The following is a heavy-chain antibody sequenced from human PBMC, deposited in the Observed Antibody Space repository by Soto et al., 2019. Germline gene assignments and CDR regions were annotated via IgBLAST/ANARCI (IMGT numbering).Heavy chain of an antibody. D-gene: IGHD3-9*01. CDR2: TYYRSKWYN. CDR3: AREDHYDILTGYYPHNAFDI. V-gene: IGHV6-1*01. CDR1: GDSVSSNSAA. Sequence: SQTLSLTCAISGDSVSSNSAAWNWIRQSPSRGLEWLGRTYYRSKWYNDYAVSAKSRITINPDTSKNQFSLQLNSVTPEDTAVYYCAREDHYDILTGYYPHNAFDIWGQGTMVTVS. J-gene: IGHJ3*02.